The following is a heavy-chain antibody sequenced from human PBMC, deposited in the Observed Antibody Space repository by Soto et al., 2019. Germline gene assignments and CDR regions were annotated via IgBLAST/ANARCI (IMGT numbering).Heavy chain of an antibody. V-gene: IGHV3-23*01. CDR2: ISGSGGST. D-gene: IGHD3-10*01. CDR3: AKASWFGFRDGMDV. Sequence: GGSLRLSCAASGFTFSTSYMNWVRQAPGKGLEWVSAISGSGGSTYYADSVKGRFTISRDNSKNTLYLQMNSLRAEDTAVYYCAKASWFGFRDGMDVWGQGTTVTVS. CDR1: GFTFSTSY. J-gene: IGHJ6*02.